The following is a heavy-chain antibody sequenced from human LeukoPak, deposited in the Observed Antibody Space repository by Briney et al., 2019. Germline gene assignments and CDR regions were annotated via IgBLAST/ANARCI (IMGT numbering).Heavy chain of an antibody. CDR1: GFTFRSYA. V-gene: IGHV3-23*01. CDR3: AKDLSRSSIGTTLYAFDI. CDR2: MSGSGGST. D-gene: IGHD1-7*01. Sequence: PGGSLRLSCVASGFTFRSYAMSWVRQAPGKGLEWVSGMSGSGGSTYYADSVKGRFTISRDNSKNTLYLQMNSLRAEDTAVYYCAKDLSRSSIGTTLYAFDIWGRGTMVTVSS. J-gene: IGHJ3*02.